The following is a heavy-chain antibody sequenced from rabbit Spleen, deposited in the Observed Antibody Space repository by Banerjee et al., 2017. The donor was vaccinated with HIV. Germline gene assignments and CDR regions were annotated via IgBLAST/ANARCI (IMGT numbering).Heavy chain of an antibody. J-gene: IGHJ4*01. D-gene: IGHD1-1*01. Sequence: QSLEESGGGLVKPGGTLTLTCKASGFSLFSYWICWVRQAPGKGLEWIACIDGPGSGSTYYASWAKGRFTISKTSSTTVTLQMTSLTAADTATYFCARDLDGVIGWNFGWWGPGTLVTVS. CDR2: IDGPGSGST. CDR1: GFSLFSYW. V-gene: IGHV1S40*01. CDR3: ARDLDGVIGWNFGW.